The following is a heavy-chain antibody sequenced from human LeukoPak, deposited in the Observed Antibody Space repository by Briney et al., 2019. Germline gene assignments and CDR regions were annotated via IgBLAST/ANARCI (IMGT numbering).Heavy chain of an antibody. D-gene: IGHD1-26*01. CDR3: ARVPTSGSYYFLADY. J-gene: IGHJ4*02. Sequence: ASVKVSCKASGYTFTGYYMHWVRQAPGQGLEWMGWINPNSGGTNYAQKFQGRVTMTRDTSISTAYMELSRLRSDDTAVYYCARVPTSGSYYFLADYWGQGTLVTVSS. CDR2: INPNSGGT. CDR1: GYTFTGYY. V-gene: IGHV1-2*02.